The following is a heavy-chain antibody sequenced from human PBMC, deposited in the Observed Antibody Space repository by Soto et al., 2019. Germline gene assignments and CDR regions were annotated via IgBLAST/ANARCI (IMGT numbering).Heavy chain of an antibody. CDR3: ARDKVGAIDY. CDR1: GGAFSSYA. D-gene: IGHD1-26*01. J-gene: IGHJ4*02. Sequence: ASVKVSCKASGGAFSSYAISWVRQAPGQGLEWMGGIIPIFGSPNYAQTFQGRVTISADKSTSTAYMELRSLRSEDTAVYYCARDKVGAIDYWGQGTLVTVSS. CDR2: IIPIFGSP. V-gene: IGHV1-69*06.